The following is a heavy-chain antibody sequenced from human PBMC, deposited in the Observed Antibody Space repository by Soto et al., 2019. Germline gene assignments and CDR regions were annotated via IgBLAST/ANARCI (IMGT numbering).Heavy chain of an antibody. V-gene: IGHV6-1*01. J-gene: IGHJ3*02. CDR3: ARDPEYGLGAFDI. D-gene: IGHD3-10*01. CDR2: TYYRSKWYY. CDR1: GTTISSNSAA. Sequence: PSQTLSLTCAISGTTISSNSAALNCISQSPSRGLEWLGRTYYRSKWYYDYAVSVKSRITINPDTSKNQFSLQLKSVTHEDTAVYYCARDPEYGLGAFDIWGQGTMVTVSS.